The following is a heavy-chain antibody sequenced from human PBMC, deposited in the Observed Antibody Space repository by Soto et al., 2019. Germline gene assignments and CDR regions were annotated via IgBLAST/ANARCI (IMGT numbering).Heavy chain of an antibody. CDR2: INYSGST. Sequence: PSETLSLTCTVSGGSISSSDYYWGWIRQPPGKGLEWIGSINYSGSTYYNPSLKTRVSISIDTSKNQFSLKLSSVTAADTAVYYCARLGRGLPSPFFDYWGQGTRVTVAS. J-gene: IGHJ4*02. V-gene: IGHV4-39*01. CDR3: ARLGRGLPSPFFDY. CDR1: GGSISSSDYY.